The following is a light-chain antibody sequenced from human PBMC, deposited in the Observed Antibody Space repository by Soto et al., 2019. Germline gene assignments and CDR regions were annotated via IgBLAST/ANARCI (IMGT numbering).Light chain of an antibody. Sequence: EIVMTQSPATLSVSPGERATLSCRASPSVSSNLAWYQQKPCQAPRLLIYGASTRATGIPARFSGSGSGRDFTLTISGLEPEDFAVYYCQQYGSSPIISFGQGTRVEIK. CDR2: GAS. CDR1: PSVSSN. J-gene: IGKJ5*01. V-gene: IGKV3-15*01. CDR3: QQYGSSPIIS.